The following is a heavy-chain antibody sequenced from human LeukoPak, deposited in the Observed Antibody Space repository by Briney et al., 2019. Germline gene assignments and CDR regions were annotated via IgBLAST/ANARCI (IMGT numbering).Heavy chain of an antibody. CDR1: GYTFSDFTDYH. J-gene: IGHJ4*02. V-gene: IGHV1-2*06. CDR3: VRDFWGTYDY. Sequence: ASVKVSCKASGYTFSDFTDYHLPWVRTAPGKGLEWVGRLNPKIGDTYYAQKFEGRVTITGDTSINTAYMELSSLRSDDTAMYYCVRDFWGTYDYWGQGTLVTVSS. CDR2: LNPKIGDT. D-gene: IGHD3-16*01.